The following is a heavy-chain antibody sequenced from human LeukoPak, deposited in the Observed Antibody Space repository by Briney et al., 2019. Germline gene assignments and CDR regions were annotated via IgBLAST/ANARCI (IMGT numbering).Heavy chain of an antibody. Sequence: ASVKVSCKASGYTFTGYYMHWVRQAPGQGLEWMGWINPNSGGTNYAQKLQGRVIMTTDTSTSTAYMELRSLRSDDTAVYYCARVTRAVAGTSWFDPWGQGTLVTVSS. D-gene: IGHD6-19*01. J-gene: IGHJ5*02. CDR1: GYTFTGYY. V-gene: IGHV1-2*02. CDR3: ARVTRAVAGTSWFDP. CDR2: INPNSGGT.